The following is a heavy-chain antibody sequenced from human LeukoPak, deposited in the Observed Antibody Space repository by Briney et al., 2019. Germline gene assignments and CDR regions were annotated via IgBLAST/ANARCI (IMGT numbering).Heavy chain of an antibody. J-gene: IGHJ4*02. Sequence: GGSLRLSCAASGFTFSSYWMSWVRQAPGKGLEWVSSISSSSSYIYYADSVKGRFTISRDNAKNSLYLQMNSLRAEDTAVYYCARDASRYSSRFTIWGQGTLVTVSS. V-gene: IGHV3-21*01. CDR1: GFTFSSYW. CDR3: ARDASRYSSRFTI. CDR2: ISSSSSYI. D-gene: IGHD6-13*01.